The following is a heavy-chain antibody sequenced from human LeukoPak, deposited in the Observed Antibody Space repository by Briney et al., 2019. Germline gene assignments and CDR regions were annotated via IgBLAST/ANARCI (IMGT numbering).Heavy chain of an antibody. CDR1: GGSLSSGGYY. J-gene: IGHJ4*02. Sequence: PSQTLSLTCTVSGGSLSSGGYYWSWVRQHPGTGLEWIGYIYYSGSTYYNPSLKSRVTISVDTSKNQFSLKLSSVTAADTAVYYCARSRFLEWSFDYWGQGTLVTVSS. V-gene: IGHV4-31*03. D-gene: IGHD3-3*01. CDR3: ARSRFLEWSFDY. CDR2: IYYSGST.